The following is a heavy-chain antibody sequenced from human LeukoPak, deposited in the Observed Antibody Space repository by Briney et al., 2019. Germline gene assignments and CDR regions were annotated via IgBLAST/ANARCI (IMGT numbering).Heavy chain of an antibody. D-gene: IGHD1-14*01. CDR1: GGSIRSSSHY. V-gene: IGHV4-39*01. J-gene: IGHJ4*02. CDR3: ARRHKTWYYFDF. CDR2: LYYSGST. Sequence: SETLSLTCTVSGGSIRSSSHYWGWIRQPPGKGLEWIGSLYYSGSTYYNPSLESRVTISVDTSKNQFSLKLSSLTAADTAVHYCARRHKTWYYFDFWGQGTLVTVSS.